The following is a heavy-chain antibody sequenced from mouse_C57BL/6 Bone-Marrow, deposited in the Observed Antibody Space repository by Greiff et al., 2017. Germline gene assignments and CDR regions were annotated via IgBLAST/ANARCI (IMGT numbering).Heavy chain of an antibody. CDR3: ARRDYDYFYYAMGY. D-gene: IGHD2-4*01. CDR1: GYTFTSYW. Sequence: VQLQQPGAELVRPGTSVKLSCKASGYTFTSYWMHWVKQRPGQGLEWIGAIDPSASYTNYNQKFKGKATLTVDKSSSTAYMQLSSLTSEDSAVYYCARRDYDYFYYAMGYWGQGTSVTVSS. CDR2: IDPSASYT. J-gene: IGHJ4*01. V-gene: IGHV1-59*01.